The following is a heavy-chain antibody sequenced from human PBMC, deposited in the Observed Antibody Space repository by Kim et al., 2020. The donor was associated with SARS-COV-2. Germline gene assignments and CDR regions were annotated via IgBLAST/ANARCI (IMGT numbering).Heavy chain of an antibody. V-gene: IGHV3-23*01. CDR3: AKEVFVQWLGDYYFDY. CDR2: ISGSGGST. Sequence: GGSLRLSCAASGFTFSSYAMSWVRQAPGKGLEWVSAISGSGGSTYYADSVKGRFTISRDNSKNTLYLQMNSLRAEDTAVYYCAKEVFVQWLGDYYFDYWGQRTLVTVSS. J-gene: IGHJ4*02. D-gene: IGHD6-19*01. CDR1: GFTFSSYA.